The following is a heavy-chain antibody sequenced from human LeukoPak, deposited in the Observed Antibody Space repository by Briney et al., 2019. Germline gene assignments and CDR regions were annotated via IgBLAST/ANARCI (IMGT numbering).Heavy chain of an antibody. J-gene: IGHJ1*01. V-gene: IGHV1-18*01. CDR2: ISAYNGNT. CDR3: ARDGWQWLVLPEYFQH. D-gene: IGHD6-19*01. Sequence: ASVKVSCKASGYTFTSYGISWVRQAPGQGLEWMGWISAYNGNTNYTQKLQGRVTMTTDTSTSTAYMELRSLRSDDTAVYYCARDGWQWLVLPEYFQHWARAPWSPSPQ. CDR1: GYTFTSYG.